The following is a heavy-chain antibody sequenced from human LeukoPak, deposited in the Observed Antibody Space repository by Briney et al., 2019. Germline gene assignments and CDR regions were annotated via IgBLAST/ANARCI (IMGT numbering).Heavy chain of an antibody. CDR1: GYTFTSYA. D-gene: IGHD3-22*01. CDR3: ARYGGYYDSSGYWGAFDI. J-gene: IGHJ3*02. V-gene: IGHV1-46*01. Sequence: ASVKVSCKASGYTFTSYAMNWVRQAPGQGLEWMGIINPSGGSTSYAQKFQGRVTMTRDMSTSTVYMELSSLRPEDTAVYYCARYGGYYDSSGYWGAFDIWGQGTMVTVSS. CDR2: INPSGGST.